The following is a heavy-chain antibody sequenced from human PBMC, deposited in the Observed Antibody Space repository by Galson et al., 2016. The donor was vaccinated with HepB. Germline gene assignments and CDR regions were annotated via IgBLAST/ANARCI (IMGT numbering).Heavy chain of an antibody. J-gene: IGHJ4*02. CDR1: RFTFSNFW. V-gene: IGHV3-7*01. CDR2: IDRDGSET. D-gene: IGHD3/OR15-3a*01. CDR3: TTYRGPTWTFFDY. Sequence: SLRLSCAASRFTFSNFWMVWVRQAPGKGLEWVANIDRDGSETNYVDSVKGRFTLSRGNAKNSLYLQMNNLRAEDTATYYCTTYRGPTWTFFDYWGQGTLVTVSS.